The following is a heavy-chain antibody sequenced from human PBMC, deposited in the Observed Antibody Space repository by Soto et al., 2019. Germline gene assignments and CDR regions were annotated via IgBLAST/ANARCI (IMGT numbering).Heavy chain of an antibody. J-gene: IGHJ5*02. D-gene: IGHD4-17*01. CDR1: GYTFTSYD. CDR2: MNPNSGNT. CDR3: ARGIKYGAYSRWFDP. Sequence: ASWKVSCKAAGYTFTSYDISWVRQNTGQGLEYLGWMNPNSGNTAYVQKFQGRVTMTWDTSITTAYMELSSLRSEDTAVYFCARGIKYGAYSRWFDPWGQGTLVTVSS. V-gene: IGHV1-8*01.